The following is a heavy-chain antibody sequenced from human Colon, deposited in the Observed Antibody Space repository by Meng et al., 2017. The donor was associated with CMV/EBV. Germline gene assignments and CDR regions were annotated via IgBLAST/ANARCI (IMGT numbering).Heavy chain of an antibody. D-gene: IGHD1-26*01. V-gene: IGHV4-34*01. CDR1: GGSFSEYY. J-gene: IGHJ4*02. CDR3: AGGSYQAWELLHY. Sequence: QVQLPQVGVGLLKASGTLSLTCAVYGGSFSEYYWSWIRHPPGRGLEWIGEIRHSGSTSYSYNSSLKSRVTISIDTSKNQFSLELTSVTAADTAVYYCAGGSYQAWELLHYWGQGTLVTVSS. CDR2: IRHSGSTSY.